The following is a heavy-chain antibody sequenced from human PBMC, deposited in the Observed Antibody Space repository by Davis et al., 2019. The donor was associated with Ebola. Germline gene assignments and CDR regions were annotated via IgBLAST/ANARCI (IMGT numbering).Heavy chain of an antibody. CDR2: TYYRSKWIN. CDR3: ARDRGIQAFDI. D-gene: IGHD5-18*01. Sequence: SETLSLTCAISGDSVSSYSAAWIWIRQSPSRGLVWLGRTYYRSKWINDYAVSVKSRINIIADTSKNQFSLQLYSVTPGDTAVYYCARDRGIQAFDIWGQGTMVAVSS. J-gene: IGHJ3*02. V-gene: IGHV6-1*01. CDR1: GDSVSSYSAA.